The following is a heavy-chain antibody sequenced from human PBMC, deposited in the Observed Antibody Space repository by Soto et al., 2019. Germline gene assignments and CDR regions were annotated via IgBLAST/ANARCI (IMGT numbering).Heavy chain of an antibody. V-gene: IGHV3-48*02. CDR1: GYTLSGYS. D-gene: IGHD6-19*01. Sequence: LRLSCAASGYTLSGYSMNWVRQAPGKGLEWISYIGRSTKYIFYPDSVRGRFTISRDDAKSSLYLQLNSLRDEDTAVYYCAQAHTSGWSSYYYYGLDVWGQGTTVTVSS. J-gene: IGHJ6*02. CDR3: AQAHTSGWSSYYYYGLDV. CDR2: IGRSTKYI.